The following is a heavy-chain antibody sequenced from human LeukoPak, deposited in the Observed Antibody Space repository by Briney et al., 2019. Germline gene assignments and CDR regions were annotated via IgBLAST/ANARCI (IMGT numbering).Heavy chain of an antibody. V-gene: IGHV1-2*02. J-gene: IGHJ3*02. Sequence: ASVKVSCKASGYTITGYYMHWVRQAPGQGLEWMGWINANNDGSIYAQKFQGRVTMTRDTSINTAYMELSRLRSDDTAVYYCARKRGVGVDTNAFDMWSQGTMVTVSS. CDR3: ARKRGVGVDTNAFDM. CDR1: GYTITGYY. CDR2: INANNDGS. D-gene: IGHD3-3*01.